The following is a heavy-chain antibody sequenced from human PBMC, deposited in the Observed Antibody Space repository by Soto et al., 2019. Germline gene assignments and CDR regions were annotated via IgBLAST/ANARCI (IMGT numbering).Heavy chain of an antibody. V-gene: IGHV4-59*01. Sequence: SETLSLTCTVSGFSISTYHWSWIRQPPGKGLEWIGYIYYSGSTNYNPSLMSRVTISVDTSKNQFSLKLSSVTAADAAVYYCARVIWFGELYYFDYWGQGALVTVSS. J-gene: IGHJ4*02. D-gene: IGHD3-10*01. CDR3: ARVIWFGELYYFDY. CDR1: GFSISTYH. CDR2: IYYSGST.